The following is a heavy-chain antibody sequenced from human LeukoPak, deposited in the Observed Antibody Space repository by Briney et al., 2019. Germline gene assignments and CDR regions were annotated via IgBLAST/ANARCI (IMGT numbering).Heavy chain of an antibody. CDR1: GYTFTSYD. V-gene: IGHV1-8*01. D-gene: IGHD3-22*01. CDR3: ARTASFSFYSSSYHAFDI. Sequence: ASVKVSCKASGYTFTSYDINWVRQAPGQGLEWMGWMNPNSGNTSYAQKFQGRVTMTRNTSISTAYMELSSLRSEDTAVYYCARTASFSFYSSSYHAFDIWGQGTMVTVSS. CDR2: MNPNSGNT. J-gene: IGHJ3*02.